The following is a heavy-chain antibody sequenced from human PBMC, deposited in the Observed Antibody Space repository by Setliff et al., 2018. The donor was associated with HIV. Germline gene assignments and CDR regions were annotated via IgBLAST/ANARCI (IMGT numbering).Heavy chain of an antibody. CDR3: AKGGLDSVFQSFDY. V-gene: IGHV3-23*01. CDR2: ISNSGYYT. D-gene: IGHD2-21*01. Sequence: GGSLRLSCEASGFTLRSYAMYWVRQAPGKGLEWVSGISNSGYYTYYADSVKGRFTISRDNSKNTLYLQMNSLRADDTAVYYCAKGGLDSVFQSFDYWGQGTLVTVSS. J-gene: IGHJ4*02. CDR1: GFTLRSYA.